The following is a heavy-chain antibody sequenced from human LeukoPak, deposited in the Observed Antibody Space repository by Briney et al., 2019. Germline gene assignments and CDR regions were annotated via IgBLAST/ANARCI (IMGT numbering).Heavy chain of an antibody. CDR1: GYTFTSYA. CDR2: INAGNGNT. J-gene: IGHJ3*02. D-gene: IGHD2-15*01. CDR3: ARDGDTPDAFDI. Sequence: ASVKVSCKASGYTFTSYAMHWVRQAPGQRLEWMGWINAGNGNTKYSQEFQGRVTITRDTSASTAYMELSSLRSEDMAVYYCARDGDTPDAFDIWGQGIMVTVSS. V-gene: IGHV1-3*03.